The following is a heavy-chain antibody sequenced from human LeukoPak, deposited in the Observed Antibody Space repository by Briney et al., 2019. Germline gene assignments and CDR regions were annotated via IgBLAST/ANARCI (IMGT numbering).Heavy chain of an antibody. J-gene: IGHJ4*02. CDR2: IYTSGST. D-gene: IGHD5-24*01. V-gene: IGHV4-4*07. CDR1: GGSISNYY. CDR3: ARGGDGYNYFDY. Sequence: SETLSLTCTVSGGSISNYYWSWIRQPAGKGLEWIGRIYTSGSTSYNPSLKSRVTMSVDTSKNQFSLKLSSVTAADTAVYYCARGGDGYNYFDYWGQGTLVTVSS.